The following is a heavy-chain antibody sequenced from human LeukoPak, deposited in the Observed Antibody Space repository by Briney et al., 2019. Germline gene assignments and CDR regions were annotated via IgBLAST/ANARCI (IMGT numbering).Heavy chain of an antibody. CDR3: ARRSGITMIVVLISDAFDI. D-gene: IGHD3-22*01. CDR1: GGSISSSSYY. Sequence: SQTLSLTCTVSGGSISSSSYYWGWIRQPPGRGLEWIGSIYHSGSTYYNPSLKSRVTISVDTSKNQFSLKLSSVTAADTAVYYCARRSGITMIVVLISDAFDIWGQGTMVTVSS. J-gene: IGHJ3*02. V-gene: IGHV4-39*01. CDR2: IYHSGST.